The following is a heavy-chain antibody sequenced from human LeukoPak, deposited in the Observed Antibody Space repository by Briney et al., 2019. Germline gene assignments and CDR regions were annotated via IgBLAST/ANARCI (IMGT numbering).Heavy chain of an antibody. V-gene: IGHV3-30*02. Sequence: SWGSLRLSCAASGFIFSDYGMHWVRQAPGKGLEWVTMVRNDGGDKYYADSVRGRFTISRDNSKNTLYLQMNSLRPEDTAVYYCAKHYYGSGSQKYYFDYWGQGTLVTVSS. CDR2: VRNDGGDK. CDR3: AKHYYGSGSQKYYFDY. CDR1: GFIFSDYG. D-gene: IGHD3-10*01. J-gene: IGHJ4*02.